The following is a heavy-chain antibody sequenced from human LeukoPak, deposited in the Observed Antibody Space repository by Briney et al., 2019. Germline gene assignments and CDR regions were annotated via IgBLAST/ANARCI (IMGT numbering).Heavy chain of an antibody. V-gene: IGHV4-59*01. Sequence: SETLSLTCTVSGGSINSYYWSWIRQPPEKGLEWIGNIYYTESTNYNPSLQSRVTMSVDTSKNQFFLNVSSVTAAATAVYYCAREACRRCRDTPMVRLYGMDVWGQGTTVTVS. CDR1: GGSINSYY. CDR3: AREACRRCRDTPMVRLYGMDV. CDR2: IYYTEST. J-gene: IGHJ6*02. D-gene: IGHD5-18*01.